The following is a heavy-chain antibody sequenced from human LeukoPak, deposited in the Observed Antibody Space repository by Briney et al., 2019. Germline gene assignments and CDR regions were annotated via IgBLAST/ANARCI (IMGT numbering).Heavy chain of an antibody. CDR3: ARVSAPGTSGWYFGY. Sequence: GGSLRLSCTASGFTFGDYAMSWVRQAPGKGLEWVSYNSTSSNRIDYADSVKGRFTMSRDNAKNLLYLQMNSLRDEDTAMYYCARVSAPGTSGWYFGYWGQGTLVTVSS. V-gene: IGHV3-48*02. D-gene: IGHD6-19*01. CDR2: NSTSSNRI. CDR1: GFTFGDYA. J-gene: IGHJ4*02.